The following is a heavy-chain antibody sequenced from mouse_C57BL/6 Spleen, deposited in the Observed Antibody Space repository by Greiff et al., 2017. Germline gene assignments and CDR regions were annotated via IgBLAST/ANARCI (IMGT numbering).Heavy chain of an antibody. CDR1: GFPFSDYG. J-gene: IGHJ4*01. CDR3: ARDPYDYAEGYYAMGY. Sequence: EVKLMESGGGLVKPGGSLKLSCAASGFPFSDYGMHWVRQAPEKGLEWVAYISSGSSTIYYAAKVKGRFTISRDNAKNTLFLQMTSLRSEDTAMYYCARDPYDYAEGYYAMGYWGQRTSVTVSS. CDR2: ISSGSSTI. D-gene: IGHD2-4*01. V-gene: IGHV5-17*01.